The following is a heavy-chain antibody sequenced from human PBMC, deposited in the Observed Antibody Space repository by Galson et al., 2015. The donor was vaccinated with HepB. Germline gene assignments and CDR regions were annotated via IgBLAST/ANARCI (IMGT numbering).Heavy chain of an antibody. CDR2: ISGSGGST. Sequence: SLRLSCAASGFTFSSYAMSWVRQAPGKGLEWVSAISGSGGSTYYADSVKGRFTISRDNSKNTLYLQMNSLRAEDTAVYYCARSLRDLYDILTGSVDYWGQGTLVTVSS. D-gene: IGHD3-9*01. CDR3: ARSLRDLYDILTGSVDY. CDR1: GFTFSSYA. V-gene: IGHV3-23*01. J-gene: IGHJ4*02.